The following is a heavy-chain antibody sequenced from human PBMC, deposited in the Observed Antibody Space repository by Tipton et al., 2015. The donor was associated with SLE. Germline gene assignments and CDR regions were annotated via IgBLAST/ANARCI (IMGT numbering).Heavy chain of an antibody. CDR2: INQDGSET. D-gene: IGHD6-19*01. J-gene: IGHJ4*02. CDR1: GFTFSSYW. V-gene: IGHV3-7*03. Sequence: SLRLSCSLSGFTFSSYWMSWVRQAPGKGLEWVANINQDGSETYSVDSVKGRFTISRDNAKNSLSLQMNSLRADDTAVYYCARGGMGIAVAGEFDSWGQGTLVTVSS. CDR3: ARGGMGIAVAGEFDS.